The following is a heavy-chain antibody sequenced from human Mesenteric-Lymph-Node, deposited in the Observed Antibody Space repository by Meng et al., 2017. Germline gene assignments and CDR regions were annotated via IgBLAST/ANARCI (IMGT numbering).Heavy chain of an antibody. CDR2: INTNTGNP. CDR1: GYTFTSYA. Sequence: ASVKVSCKASGYTFTSYAMNWVRQAPGQGLEWMGWINTNTGNPTYAQGFTGRFVFSLDISVSTAYLQISSLKAEDTAVYYCARWARRVAYYDSSGYHPPYFDYWGQGTLVTVSS. D-gene: IGHD3-22*01. V-gene: IGHV7-4-1*02. J-gene: IGHJ4*02. CDR3: ARWARRVAYYDSSGYHPPYFDY.